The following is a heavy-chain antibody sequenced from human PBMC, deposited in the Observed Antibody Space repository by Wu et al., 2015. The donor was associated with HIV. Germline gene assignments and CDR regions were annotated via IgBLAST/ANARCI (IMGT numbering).Heavy chain of an antibody. CDR1: GYTLSKIT. CDR3: ATGLAVAAKGSDLYHYYLDV. Sequence: QVHLVQSGAEVKKPGASVKVSCKVSGYTLSKITRSLVGDSVLGKGLEWMGGFDLEAGEMISAQKFQGRVTMIEDTSTDTAYMELRSLRSEDTAVYYCATGLAVAAKGSDLYHYYLDVWGKGTTVTVSS. CDR2: FDLEAGEM. J-gene: IGHJ6*03. D-gene: IGHD6-19*01. V-gene: IGHV1-24*01.